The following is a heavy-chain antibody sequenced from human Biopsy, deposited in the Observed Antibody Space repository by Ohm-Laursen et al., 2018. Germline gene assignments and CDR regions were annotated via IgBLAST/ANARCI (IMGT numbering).Heavy chain of an antibody. CDR1: GGSVGSGTFH. V-gene: IGHV4-61*03. CDR2: VYYTGST. J-gene: IGHJ2*01. CDR3: ARDRGYYSDRTVPGYFDL. D-gene: IGHD3-22*01. Sequence: TLSLTCSVSGGSVGSGTFHWGWIRQPPGKGLQWIGYVYYTGSTDYNPSLQSRVTISVDTSKNHFSLRLRSVTPADTAIYYCARDRGYYSDRTVPGYFDLWGRGTLVTVSS.